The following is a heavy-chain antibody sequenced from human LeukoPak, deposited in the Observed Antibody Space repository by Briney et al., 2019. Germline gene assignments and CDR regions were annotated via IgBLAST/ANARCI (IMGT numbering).Heavy chain of an antibody. Sequence: GASVKVSCKASGGTFSSYAISWVRQAPGQGLEWMGGIIPIFGTANYAQKFQGRVTITADKSTSTAYMELSSLRSEDTAVYYCARRYSSGWYRWGNWFDPWGQGTLVTVSS. CDR1: GGTFSSYA. CDR3: ARRYSSGWYRWGNWFDP. CDR2: IIPIFGTA. J-gene: IGHJ5*02. D-gene: IGHD6-19*01. V-gene: IGHV1-69*06.